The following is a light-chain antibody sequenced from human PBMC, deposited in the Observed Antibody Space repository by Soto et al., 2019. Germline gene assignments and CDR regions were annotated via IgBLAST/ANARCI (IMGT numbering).Light chain of an antibody. CDR2: GAS. CDR1: QSVNSNY. CDR3: QQYDNPPRT. Sequence: EIVLTQSPGTLSLSPGERATLSCRASQSVNSNYLAWYQQKPGQSPRLLMYGASSRATGIPDRFSGSGSGTDFTLTISSLEPEDFAVYYCQQYDNPPRTFGQGTKVEIK. V-gene: IGKV3-20*01. J-gene: IGKJ1*01.